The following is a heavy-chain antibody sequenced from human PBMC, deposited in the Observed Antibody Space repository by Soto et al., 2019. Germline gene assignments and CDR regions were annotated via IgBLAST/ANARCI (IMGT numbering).Heavy chain of an antibody. J-gene: IGHJ6*02. CDR3: AREGSSSYYYYGMDV. CDR2: ISYDGSNK. Sequence: WWSLRLSCSASVFTCSSYAMHWFRQAPGKGLGWVAVISYDGSNKYYADSVKGRFTISRDNSKNTLYLQMNSLRAEDTAVYYCAREGSSSYYYYGMDVWGQGTTVTVS. D-gene: IGHD6-13*01. V-gene: IGHV3-30-3*01. CDR1: VFTCSSYA.